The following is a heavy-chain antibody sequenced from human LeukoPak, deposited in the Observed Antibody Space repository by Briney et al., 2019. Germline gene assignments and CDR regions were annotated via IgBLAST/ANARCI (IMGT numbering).Heavy chain of an antibody. J-gene: IGHJ5*02. CDR1: GFTFSSHS. CDR2: FLSDGHTT. D-gene: IGHD3-3*01. CDR3: VPSPATKFWSDYYTAS. V-gene: IGHV3-64D*08. Sequence: PGGSLRLSCSASGFTFSSHSMHWVRQAPGKGLEYVSAFLSDGHTTYYADSVKGRFTTSRDNSKSTLYLQMSSLRAEDTAVYTCVPSPATKFWSDYYTASWGQGTLVTVSS.